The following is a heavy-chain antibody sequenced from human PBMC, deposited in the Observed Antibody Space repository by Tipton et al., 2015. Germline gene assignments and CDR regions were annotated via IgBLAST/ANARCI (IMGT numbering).Heavy chain of an antibody. V-gene: IGHV4-59*12. CDR3: ARDLEHGMDV. J-gene: IGHJ6*02. Sequence: TLSLTCTVSGDSISRYYWSWIRQPPGKGLEWIGYISYTENTHNNPSLKSRVTISLDTSKNQFSLTLNSVTAADTAVYYCARDLEHGMDVWGQGTTVTVSS. D-gene: IGHD5-24*01. CDR2: ISYTENT. CDR1: GDSISRYY.